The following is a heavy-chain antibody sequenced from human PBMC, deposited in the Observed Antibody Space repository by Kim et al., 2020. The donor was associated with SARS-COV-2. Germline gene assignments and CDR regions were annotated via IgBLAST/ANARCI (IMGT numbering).Heavy chain of an antibody. D-gene: IGHD3-10*01. Sequence: GGSLRLSCAASGFTFSNAWMSWVRQAPGKGLEWVGRIKSKTDGGTTDYAAPVKGRFTISRDDSKNTLYLQMNSLKTEDTAVYYCTTPMVRGVHYYYGMDVWGQGTTVTVSS. CDR3: TTPMVRGVHYYYGMDV. V-gene: IGHV3-15*01. CDR2: IKSKTDGGTT. CDR1: GFTFSNAW. J-gene: IGHJ6*02.